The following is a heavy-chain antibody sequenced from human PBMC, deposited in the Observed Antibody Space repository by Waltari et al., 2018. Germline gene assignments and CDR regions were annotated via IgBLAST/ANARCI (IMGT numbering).Heavy chain of an antibody. V-gene: IGHV3-23*01. CDR1: GVLLRSNA. Sequence: EVQLLESGGTLVQPGGSLRVSCAASGVLLRSNAFSWVRQAPGKGLEWVSSISGSGESTYYAESVKGRFTISRDNSKHTVFLQMDNLRVDDTAVYYCARDPLNDYGGWDDYWGQGTLVTVSS. CDR2: ISGSGEST. CDR3: ARDPLNDYGGWDDY. D-gene: IGHD4-17*01. J-gene: IGHJ4*02.